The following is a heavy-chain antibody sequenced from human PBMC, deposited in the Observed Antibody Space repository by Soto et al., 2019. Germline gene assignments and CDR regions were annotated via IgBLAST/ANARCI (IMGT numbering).Heavy chain of an antibody. CDR1: GFIFSSHN. CDR2: ITGSSSYI. Sequence: DVKLVESGGGLVKPGGSLRLSCAASGFIFSSHNMNWVRQAPGKGLEWVSSITGSSSYIFYADSVKGRFTISRDNAKNTVYLQLNTLRAEVTVVYYCARLVASETGYGMDVRGKGTTVLVSS. CDR3: ARLVASETGYGMDV. D-gene: IGHD3-9*01. V-gene: IGHV3-21*06. J-gene: IGHJ6*04.